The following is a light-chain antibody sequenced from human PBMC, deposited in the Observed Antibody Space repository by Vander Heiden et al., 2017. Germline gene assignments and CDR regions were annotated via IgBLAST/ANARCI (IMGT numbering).Light chain of an antibody. CDR2: LGS. CDR3: MQALQIPWT. CDR1: QSRLHSNGYNY. J-gene: IGKJ1*01. V-gene: IGKV2-28*01. Sequence: DVVMTQSPLSLPVTPGEPASISCRSSQSRLHSNGYNYLDWYLQKPGQAPHLLIYLGSNRASGVPDRFSGSGSGTDFTLKISRVEAEDVGVYYCMQALQIPWTFGQGTKVEIK.